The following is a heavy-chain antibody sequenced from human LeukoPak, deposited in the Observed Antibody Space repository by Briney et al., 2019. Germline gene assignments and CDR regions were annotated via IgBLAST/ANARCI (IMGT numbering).Heavy chain of an antibody. V-gene: IGHV3-20*04. Sequence: GGSLRLSCAASGFTFDDYGMSWVRQAPGKGLEWVSGINWNGGSTSYTDSVKGRFTISRDNAKNSLYLQMNSLRAEDTAVYYCAKSDDSSGYWGGYFDYWGQGTLVTVSS. CDR3: AKSDDSSGYWGGYFDY. CDR1: GFTFDDYG. D-gene: IGHD3-22*01. J-gene: IGHJ4*02. CDR2: INWNGGST.